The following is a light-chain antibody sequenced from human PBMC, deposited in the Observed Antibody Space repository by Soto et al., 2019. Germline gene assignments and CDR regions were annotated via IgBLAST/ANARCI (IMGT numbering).Light chain of an antibody. CDR2: GAS. V-gene: IGKV3-20*01. Sequence: EVVLTQSPATLSVSPGEGVTLSCRASQGIGDTLAWYQHKPGQTPRLLIYGASSRATGIPDRFSGSGSGTDFTLTISRLEPEDFAVYYCQQYGSSPRTFGQGTKVDI. CDR3: QQYGSSPRT. J-gene: IGKJ1*01. CDR1: QGIGDT.